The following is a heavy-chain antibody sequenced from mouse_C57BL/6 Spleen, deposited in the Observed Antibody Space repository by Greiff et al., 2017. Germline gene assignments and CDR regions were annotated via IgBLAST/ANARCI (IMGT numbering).Heavy chain of an antibody. CDR1: GYSITSGYY. Sequence: EVHLVESGPGLVKPSQSLSLTCSVTGYSITSGYYWNWIRQFPGNKLEWMGYISYDGSNNYNPSLKNRISITRDTSKNQFFLKLNSVTTEDTATYYCAREGGLPFAYWGQGTLVTVSA. J-gene: IGHJ3*01. D-gene: IGHD2-4*01. V-gene: IGHV3-6*01. CDR3: AREGGLPFAY. CDR2: ISYDGSN.